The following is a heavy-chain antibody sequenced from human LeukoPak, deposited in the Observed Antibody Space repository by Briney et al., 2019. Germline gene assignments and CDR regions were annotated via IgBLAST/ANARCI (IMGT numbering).Heavy chain of an antibody. CDR3: ARQSGRNDAFDI. J-gene: IGHJ3*02. Sequence: ASVKVSCKASGYTFNSYGISWLRQAPAQGLEWMGWISTDSGYTGSAQKFRGRVTMTKDTSTSTAYLELRSLTSDDTAVYYCARQSGRNDAFDIWGQGTMVTVS. CDR1: GYTFNSYG. V-gene: IGHV1-18*01. CDR2: ISTDSGYT. D-gene: IGHD1-26*01.